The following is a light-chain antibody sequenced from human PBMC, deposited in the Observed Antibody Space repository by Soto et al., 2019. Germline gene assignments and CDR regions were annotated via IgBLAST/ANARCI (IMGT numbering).Light chain of an antibody. CDR3: QHRSSWPRS. V-gene: IGKV3-11*01. CDR2: DVA. Sequence: TLSCRASQSVGTSLAWYKQQPGQAPRLLIHDVAYRASGIPERFRGSGSGTAFSLSISSLEPDDFAVYYCQHRSSWPRSFGRGTKVEV. CDR1: QSVGTS. J-gene: IGKJ1*01.